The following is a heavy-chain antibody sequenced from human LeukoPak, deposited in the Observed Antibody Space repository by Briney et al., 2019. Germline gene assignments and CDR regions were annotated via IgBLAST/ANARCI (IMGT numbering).Heavy chain of an antibody. CDR2: ISHSGST. D-gene: IGHD3-9*01. CDR1: GGSISSSNR. J-gene: IGHJ4*02. CDR3: ARVLGGILTGYFGFDY. Sequence: SETLSLTCAVSGGSISSSNRWSWVRQPPGKGLEWIGEISHSGSTNYNQTLKSRVTISVDKSKNQFSLKLSSLTAADTAVYYCARVLGGILTGYFGFDYWGQETLVTVSS. V-gene: IGHV4-4*02.